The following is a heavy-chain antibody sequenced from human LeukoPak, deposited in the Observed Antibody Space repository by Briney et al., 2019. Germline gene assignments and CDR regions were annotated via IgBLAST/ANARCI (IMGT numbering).Heavy chain of an antibody. D-gene: IGHD2-15*01. CDR2: IYYSGRT. CDR1: VGSISSYY. Sequence: TSETLSLTCTVSVGSISSYYWSWIRQPPGKGLEWIGYIYYSGRTNYNPSLKSRVTISVDTSKNQFSLKLSSVTAADTAVYYCARLRRVDYFDYWGQGTLVTVSS. CDR3: ARLRRVDYFDY. J-gene: IGHJ4*02. V-gene: IGHV4-59*01.